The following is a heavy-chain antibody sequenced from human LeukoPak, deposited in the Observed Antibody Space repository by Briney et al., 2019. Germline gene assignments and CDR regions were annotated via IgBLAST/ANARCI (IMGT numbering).Heavy chain of an antibody. D-gene: IGHD2-2*03. CDR3: AEKMMDATSNYYYGMDV. J-gene: IGHJ6*02. CDR2: ISGSGGST. V-gene: IGHV3-23*01. CDR1: GFTFSRYV. Sequence: GGSLRLSCAASGFTFSRYVMRWVRQAPGKGLEWVSTISGSGGSTYYADSVKGRFTISRDNSKNTLYLQMNTLRAEDTAIYYCAEKMMDATSNYYYGMDVWGQGTTVTVSS.